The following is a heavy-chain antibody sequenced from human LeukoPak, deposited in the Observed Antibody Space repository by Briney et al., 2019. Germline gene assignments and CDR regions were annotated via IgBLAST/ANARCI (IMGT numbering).Heavy chain of an antibody. V-gene: IGHV3-23*01. CDR2: ISGSGGST. D-gene: IGHD1-26*01. J-gene: IGHJ4*02. Sequence: GGSLRLSSAASGFTFSSYAMSWVLQAPGKGLEWVSAISGSGGSTYYADSVKGRFTISRDNSKNTLYLQMNSLRAEDTAVYYCAKAARSDGSYSFVRLDYWGQGTLVTVSS. CDR3: AKAARSDGSYSFVRLDY. CDR1: GFTFSSYA.